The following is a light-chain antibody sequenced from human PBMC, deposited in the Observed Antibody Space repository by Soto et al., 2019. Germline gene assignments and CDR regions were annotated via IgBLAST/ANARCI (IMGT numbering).Light chain of an antibody. V-gene: IGKV3-20*01. CDR2: EAS. CDR3: QQYGSSPIT. CDR1: HSVSSY. Sequence: EIVMTQSPVTLSVSPGERASLSCRASHSVSSYLALYQQKPGQAPRLLMYEASNRATGIPARFSGGGSGTDFTLTISRLEPEDFAVYYCQQYGSSPITFGQGTRLEIK. J-gene: IGKJ5*01.